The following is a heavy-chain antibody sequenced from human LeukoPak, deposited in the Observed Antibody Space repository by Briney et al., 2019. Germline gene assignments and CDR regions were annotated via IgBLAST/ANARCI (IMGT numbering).Heavy chain of an antibody. CDR3: ARDNPSSSWFGEINWFDP. CDR2: IYGSGNT. Sequence: SETLSLTCTVSGGSISSYYWSWIRQPAGKGLEWIGRIYGSGNTRYNPSLKSRVSMSIDTSKNQFSLKLSSVTAADTAVYYCARDNPSSSWFGEINWFDPWGQGTLVTVSS. V-gene: IGHV4-4*07. CDR1: GGSISSYY. D-gene: IGHD6-13*01. J-gene: IGHJ5*02.